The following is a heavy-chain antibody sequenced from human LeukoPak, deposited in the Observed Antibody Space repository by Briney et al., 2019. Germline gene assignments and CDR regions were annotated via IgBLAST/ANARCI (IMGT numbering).Heavy chain of an antibody. CDR1: GYTFTSYY. V-gene: IGHV1-46*01. Sequence: ASVKVSCKASGYTFTSYYMHWVRQAPGQGLEWMGIINPSGGSTSYAQKFQGRVTMTRDMSTSTVYMELSSLRSEDTAVYYCARDSGANYYDSSGSSDAFDIWGQGTMVTVSS. CDR2: INPSGGST. CDR3: ARDSGANYYDSSGSSDAFDI. D-gene: IGHD3-22*01. J-gene: IGHJ3*02.